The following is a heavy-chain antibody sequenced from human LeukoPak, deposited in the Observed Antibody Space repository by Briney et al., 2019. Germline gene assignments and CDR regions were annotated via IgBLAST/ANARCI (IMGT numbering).Heavy chain of an antibody. CDR2: IIPVSGTA. D-gene: IGHD4-17*01. Sequence: SVKVSCKASGGTFSGYAISWVRQAPGQGLEWMGGIIPVSGTANYAQNFQGRVTITADESTSTAYMELSSLRSEDTAVYCCARLTRRDFTVTPEDYWGQGTLVTVSS. CDR1: GGTFSGYA. CDR3: ARLTRRDFTVTPEDY. V-gene: IGHV1-69*13. J-gene: IGHJ4*02.